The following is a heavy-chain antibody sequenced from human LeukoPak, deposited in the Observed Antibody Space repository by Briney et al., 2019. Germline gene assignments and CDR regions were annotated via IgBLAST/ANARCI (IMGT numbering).Heavy chain of an antibody. V-gene: IGHV4-30-2*01. CDR1: GGSISSGGYS. J-gene: IGHJ6*02. D-gene: IGHD2-21*01. Sequence: SQTLSLTCAVSGGSISSGGYSWSWIRQPPGKGLEWIGYIYHSGSTYYNPSLKSRVTISVDRSKNQSSLKLSSVTAADTAVYYCARAIPGYYYGMDVWGQGTTVTVSS. CDR3: ARAIPGYYYGMDV. CDR2: IYHSGST.